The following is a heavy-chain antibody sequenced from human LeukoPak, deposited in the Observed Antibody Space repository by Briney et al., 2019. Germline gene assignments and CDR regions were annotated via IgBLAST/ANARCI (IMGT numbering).Heavy chain of an antibody. Sequence: QPGRSLRLSCAASGLTFDDYAMHWVRQAPGKGLEWVSGISWNSESIGYADSVKGRFTISRDNAKNSLYLQMNSLRAEDTALYYCAKGIAARPIIYYYYGMDVWGQGTTVTVSS. CDR1: GLTFDDYA. J-gene: IGHJ6*02. CDR3: AKGIAARPIIYYYYGMDV. CDR2: ISWNSESI. V-gene: IGHV3-9*01. D-gene: IGHD6-6*01.